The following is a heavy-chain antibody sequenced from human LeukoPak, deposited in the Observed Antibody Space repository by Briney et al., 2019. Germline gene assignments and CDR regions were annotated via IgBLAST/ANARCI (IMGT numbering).Heavy chain of an antibody. D-gene: IGHD2-15*01. CDR1: GYTFNGYY. CDR2: INPNSGGT. Sequence: ASVKVSCKASGYTFNGYYMHWVPQAPGQGLEWMGRINPNSGGTNYAQKFQGRVTMTRDTSISTAYMELSRLRSDDTAVYYCAREIVEGAFDIWGQGTMVTVSS. V-gene: IGHV1-2*06. CDR3: AREIVEGAFDI. J-gene: IGHJ3*02.